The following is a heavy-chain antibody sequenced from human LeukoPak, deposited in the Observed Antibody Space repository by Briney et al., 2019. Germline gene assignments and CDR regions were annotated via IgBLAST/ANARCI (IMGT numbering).Heavy chain of an antibody. J-gene: IGHJ4*02. CDR3: AKDRERAAALDY. CDR1: GFTFSGYS. D-gene: IGHD2-15*01. Sequence: PGGSLRLSCTASGFTFSGYSMNWIRQAPGKGLEWLAVISFDGTQTYYAHSVKGRFTISRDNSKSTLYLQMNSLTAADTAVYYCAKDRERAAALDYWGPGTLVTVS. V-gene: IGHV3-30*18. CDR2: ISFDGTQT.